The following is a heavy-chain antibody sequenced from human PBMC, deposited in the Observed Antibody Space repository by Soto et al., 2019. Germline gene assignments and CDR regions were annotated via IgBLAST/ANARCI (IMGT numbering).Heavy chain of an antibody. J-gene: IGHJ6*02. CDR1: GGSFSGFY. Sequence: PSATLSLTCAASGGSFSGFYWTWIRPPPGEALEWIGEINHSGTTNFNPSLRSRLTISLDSSKKHFSPKLTSMTAADAAVYYCARADRTLVTSYGLDVWGQGTTVTVS. CDR3: ARADRTLVTSYGLDV. D-gene: IGHD2-21*02. CDR2: INHSGTT. V-gene: IGHV4-34*01.